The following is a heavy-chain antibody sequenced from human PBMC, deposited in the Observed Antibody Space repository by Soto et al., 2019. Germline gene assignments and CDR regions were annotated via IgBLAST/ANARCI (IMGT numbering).Heavy chain of an antibody. J-gene: IGHJ4*02. V-gene: IGHV4-39*01. CDR1: GGSISSSSYY. CDR2: IYYSGST. D-gene: IGHD6-13*01. Sequence: SETLSLTCTVSGGSISSSSYYWGWIRQPPGKGLEWIGSIYYSGSTYYNPSLKSRVTISVDTSKNQFSLKLSSVTAADTAVYYCARPLIAAAGPWGYWGQGTLVTVSS. CDR3: ARPLIAAAGPWGY.